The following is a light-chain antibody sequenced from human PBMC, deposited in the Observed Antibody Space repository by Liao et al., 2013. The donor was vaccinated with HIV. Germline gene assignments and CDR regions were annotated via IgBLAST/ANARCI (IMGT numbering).Light chain of an antibody. CDR2: YDS. CDR1: RLGDKY. J-gene: IGLJ1*01. V-gene: IGLV3-21*04. CDR3: QVWDSSSDHHV. Sequence: SYELTQPPSVSVSPGQTASITCSGNRLGDKYISWYQQKPGQSPVLVIYYDSDRPSGIPERFSGSNSENTATLTISRVEAGDEADYYCQVWDSSSDHHVFGTGTKVTVL.